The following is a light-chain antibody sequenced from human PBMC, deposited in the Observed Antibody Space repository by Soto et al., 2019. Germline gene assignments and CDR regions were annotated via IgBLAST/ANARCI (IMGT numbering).Light chain of an antibody. J-gene: IGLJ3*02. CDR1: SSDVGGYNY. V-gene: IGLV2-14*01. CDR2: EVN. CDR3: NSFTTNNTWV. Sequence: QSVLTQPASVSGSPGQSITISCTGASSDVGGYNYVSWYQQRPGKAPKLMVYEVNNRPSGVSNRFSASKSGNTASLTISGLQAEDEADYYCNSFTTNNTWVFGGGTKLTVL.